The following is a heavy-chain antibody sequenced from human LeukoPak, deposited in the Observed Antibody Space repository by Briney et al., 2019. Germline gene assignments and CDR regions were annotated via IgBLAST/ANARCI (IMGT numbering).Heavy chain of an antibody. V-gene: IGHV4-34*01. Sequence: SETLSLTCTVSGVSFNAYYWSWIRQSPGKGLEWIGEVCPGGYIKYNPSLRSRVTISVDTSENQLSLRLSSVTAADTAMYFCARIRCGHTGDICYNHWAQGTLVTVSS. CDR1: GVSFNAYY. CDR2: VCPGGYI. J-gene: IGHJ5*02. CDR3: ARIRCGHTGDICYNH. D-gene: IGHD2-8*02.